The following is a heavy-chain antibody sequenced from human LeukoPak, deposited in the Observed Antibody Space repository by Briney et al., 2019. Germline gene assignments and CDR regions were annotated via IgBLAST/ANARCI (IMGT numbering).Heavy chain of an antibody. V-gene: IGHV1-8*01. CDR3: ARVYRQLRPYYFDY. Sequence: ASVKVSCKASGYTFTSYDINSVRQATAQGLEWMGWMNPNSGNTGYAQKFQGRVSMTRNTSISTAYMELSSLRSEDTAAYYCARVYRQLRPYYFDYWGQGTLVTVSS. CDR1: GYTFTSYD. J-gene: IGHJ4*02. CDR2: MNPNSGNT. D-gene: IGHD4-23*01.